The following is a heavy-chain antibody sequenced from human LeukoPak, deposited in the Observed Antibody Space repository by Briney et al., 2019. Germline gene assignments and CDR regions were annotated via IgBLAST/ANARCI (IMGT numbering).Heavy chain of an antibody. CDR2: ISGSGGST. CDR3: AKEFSKGLWLPKGAFDI. CDR1: GFSFSNYA. D-gene: IGHD6-19*01. V-gene: IGHV3-23*01. Sequence: GGSLRLSCAASGFSFSNYAMTWVRQAPGKGLEWVSAISGSGGSTYYADSVKGRFTISRDNSKNTLYLQMNSLRAEDTAVYYCAKEFSKGLWLPKGAFDIWGQGTMVAVSS. J-gene: IGHJ3*02.